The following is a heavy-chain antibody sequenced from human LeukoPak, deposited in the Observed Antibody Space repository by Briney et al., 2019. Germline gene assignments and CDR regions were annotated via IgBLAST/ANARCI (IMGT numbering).Heavy chain of an antibody. CDR3: ARGRGLGAAVWAYFDY. J-gene: IGHJ4*02. CDR2: IYYSGST. D-gene: IGHD3-16*01. CDR1: GGSISSYY. Sequence: PSETLSLTCTVSGGSISSYYRSWIWQPQGKGLEWIGYIYYSGSTNYNPSLKSRVTISVDTSKNQFSLKLSSVTAADTAVYYCARGRGLGAAVWAYFDYWGQGALVTVSS. V-gene: IGHV4-59*01.